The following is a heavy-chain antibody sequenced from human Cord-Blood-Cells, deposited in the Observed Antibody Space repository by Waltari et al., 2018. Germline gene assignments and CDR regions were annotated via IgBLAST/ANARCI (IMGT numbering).Heavy chain of an antibody. Sequence: QVQLVQSGAEVKKPGASVKVSCKASGYPFTADYMHWLRQAPGQGLEWMGWINPNSGGTNYAQKFQGWVTMTRDTSISTAYMELSRLRSDDTAVYYCARAGPALSGWYDYWGQGTLVTVSS. J-gene: IGHJ4*02. CDR3: ARAGPALSGWYDY. V-gene: IGHV1-2*04. CDR2: INPNSGGT. CDR1: GYPFTADY. D-gene: IGHD6-19*01.